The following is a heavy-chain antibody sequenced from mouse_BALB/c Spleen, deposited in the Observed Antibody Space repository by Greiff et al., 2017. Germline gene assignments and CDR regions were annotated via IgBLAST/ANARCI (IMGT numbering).Heavy chain of an antibody. CDR1: GYTFTSYW. V-gene: IGHV1-7*01. Sequence: VQLQQSGAELAKPGASVKMSCKASGYTFTSYWMHWVKQRPGQGLEWIGYINPSTGYTEYNQKFKDKATLTADKSSSTAYMQLSSLTSEDSAVYYCAGGDYETFAYWGQGTLVTVSA. CDR2: INPSTGYT. CDR3: AGGDYETFAY. D-gene: IGHD2-4*01. J-gene: IGHJ3*01.